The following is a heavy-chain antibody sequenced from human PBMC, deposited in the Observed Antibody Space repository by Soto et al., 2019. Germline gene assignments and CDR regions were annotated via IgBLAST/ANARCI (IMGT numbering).Heavy chain of an antibody. CDR3: ARGPAGYYYDSSGYYLDEYYFDY. V-gene: IGHV1-2*02. D-gene: IGHD3-22*01. CDR2: INPNSGDT. J-gene: IGHJ4*02. Sequence: EASVKVSCKASGYTFTGYYMHWVRQAPGQGLEWMGWINPNSGDTNYAQKFQGRVTMTRDTSISTAYMELSRLRSDDTAVYYCARGPAGYYYDSSGYYLDEYYFDYWGQGTLVTVSS. CDR1: GYTFTGYY.